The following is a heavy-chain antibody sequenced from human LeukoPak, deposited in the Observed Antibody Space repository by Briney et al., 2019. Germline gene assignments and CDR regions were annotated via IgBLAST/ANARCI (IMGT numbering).Heavy chain of an antibody. J-gene: IGHJ6*02. D-gene: IGHD6-19*01. Sequence: GGSLRLSYVVSGFTFSSYWMSWVRQPRGKGLEWVANIKQDGSEKYYVDSVKGRFTISRDNAKNSLYLQMNSLRAEDTAVYYCARDLVSSGPYYYYFYGMDVWGQGTTVTVSS. CDR2: IKQDGSEK. V-gene: IGHV3-7*01. CDR1: GFTFSSYW. CDR3: ARDLVSSGPYYYYFYGMDV.